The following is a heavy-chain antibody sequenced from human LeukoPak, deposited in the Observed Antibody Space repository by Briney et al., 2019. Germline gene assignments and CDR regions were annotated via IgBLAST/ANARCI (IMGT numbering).Heavy chain of an antibody. J-gene: IGHJ5*02. Sequence: SETLSLTCTVSGGSISSSSYYWGWIRQPPGKGLEWIGSIYYSGSTYYNPSLKSRVTISVDTSKNQFSLKLSSVTAADTAVYYCARHALIVVVPAAPSDHWGQGTLVTVSS. CDR2: IYYSGST. V-gene: IGHV4-39*01. CDR1: GGSISSSSYY. D-gene: IGHD2-2*01. CDR3: ARHALIVVVPAAPSDH.